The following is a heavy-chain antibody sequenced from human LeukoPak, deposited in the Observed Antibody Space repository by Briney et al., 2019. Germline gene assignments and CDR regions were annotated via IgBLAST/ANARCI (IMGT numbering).Heavy chain of an antibody. CDR2: IYHSGST. Sequence: SETLSLTCAVSGYSISSGYYWGWIRQPPGKGLEWIESIYHSGSTYYNPSLKSRVTISVDTSKNQFSLKLSSVTAADTAVYYCARVGGVGYYYYMDVWGKGTTVTVSS. J-gene: IGHJ6*03. D-gene: IGHD3-16*01. CDR1: GYSISSGYY. V-gene: IGHV4-38-2*01. CDR3: ARVGGVGYYYYMDV.